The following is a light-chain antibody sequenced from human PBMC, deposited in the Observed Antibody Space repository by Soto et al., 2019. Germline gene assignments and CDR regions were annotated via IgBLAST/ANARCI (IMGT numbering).Light chain of an antibody. CDR2: GAS. V-gene: IGKV3-15*01. CDR1: QSVSSN. CDR3: EKYNNWPLT. J-gene: IGKJ1*01. Sequence: EIVMTQSPATLSVSPGERATLSCRASQSVSSNLAWYQQKPGQAPRLLIYGASTSATGIPARFSGSWSGTEFTLTISSLQSEDFAVYSCEKYNNWPLTFGQGTKVDIK.